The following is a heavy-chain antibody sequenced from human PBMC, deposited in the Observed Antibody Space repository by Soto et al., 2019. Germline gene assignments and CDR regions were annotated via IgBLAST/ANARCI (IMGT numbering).Heavy chain of an antibody. CDR3: ASGSQLANDTALYYYYGLDV. Sequence: GGSLRLACAASGFTFSHYYMSWIRQAPGKGLGWVSSISSSSYIYYADSVKGRFTISRDNAKNSLYLQMNSLRAEATAVYYCASGSQLANDTALYYYYGLDVWGQGTTDTVSS. D-gene: IGHD6-6*01. CDR2: ISSSSYI. CDR1: GFTFSHYY. J-gene: IGHJ6*02. V-gene: IGHV3-11*06.